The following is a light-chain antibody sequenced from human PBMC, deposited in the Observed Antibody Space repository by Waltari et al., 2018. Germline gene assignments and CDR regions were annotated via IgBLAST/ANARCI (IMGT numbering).Light chain of an antibody. CDR2: YKSDSDR. J-gene: IGLJ3*02. CDR3: AIWYSNTWV. V-gene: IGLV5-39*01. Sequence: QPVLTQPTSLSASPGASARFTCTLRSGINVGTYRIYWYXXXPGSPPRYLLRYKSDSDRQQGAGVPGCFSGSKDASTNAGLLLSSGLQSEDEADYYCAIWYSNTWVFGGGTKLTVL. CDR1: SGINVGTYR.